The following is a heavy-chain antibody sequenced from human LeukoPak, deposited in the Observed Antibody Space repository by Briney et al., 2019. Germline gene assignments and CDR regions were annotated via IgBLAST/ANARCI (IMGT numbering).Heavy chain of an antibody. CDR3: ARVDRGYGCFDY. J-gene: IGHJ4*02. Sequence: GGSLRLSCAVSGFTFSSDTMNWVRQAPGKGLEWVSYISSSSSTIYYADSVKGRFTISRYNAKNSLYLQMNSLRAEDRAVYYCARVDRGYGCFDYWGQGTLVTVSS. CDR1: GFTFSSDT. V-gene: IGHV3-48*01. CDR2: ISSSSSTI. D-gene: IGHD5-12*01.